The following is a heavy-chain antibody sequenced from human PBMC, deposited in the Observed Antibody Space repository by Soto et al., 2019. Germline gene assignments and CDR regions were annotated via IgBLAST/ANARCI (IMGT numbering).Heavy chain of an antibody. V-gene: IGHV1-8*01. CDR2: MNPNSGNT. CDR1: GYTFTSYD. Sequence: ASVKVSCKASGYTFTSYDINWVRQATGQGLEWMGWMNPNSGNTGYAQKFQGRVTMTRNTSISTAYMELSSLRSEDTAVYYCATTLDYGGCSYFDYWGQGTLVTVSS. CDR3: ATTLDYGGCSYFDY. J-gene: IGHJ4*02. D-gene: IGHD4-17*01.